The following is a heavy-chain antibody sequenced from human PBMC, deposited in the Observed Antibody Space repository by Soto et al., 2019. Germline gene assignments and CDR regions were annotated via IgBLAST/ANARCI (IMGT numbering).Heavy chain of an antibody. Sequence: QVHLEQSGAEVRKPGSSVKVSCKASGGTFSNSAISWVRQAPGQGLEWMGGIMPIFRTPDYAQKFQGRVTITADDSTSTAYNELTGLRSDDTAVYYCARDNDRLQLGGNYHYILDVWGQGTTVTVSS. D-gene: IGHD1-7*01. CDR2: IMPIFRTP. V-gene: IGHV1-69*12. CDR3: ARDNDRLQLGGNYHYILDV. J-gene: IGHJ6*02. CDR1: GGTFSNSA.